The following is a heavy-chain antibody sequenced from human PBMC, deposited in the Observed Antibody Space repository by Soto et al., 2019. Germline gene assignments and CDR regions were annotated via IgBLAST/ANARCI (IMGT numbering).Heavy chain of an antibody. CDR2: IDGAGRVI. Sequence: QMQLVESGGDLVRSGGSLTVSCVSSGFAFGDYYMHWMRQAPGKGLEWVSDIDGAGRVISYADSVKGRFTIFRDNARDSLFLHMNNLRVEDTALYYCARGKYPYSVDIWGQGTMVTVSS. CDR1: GFAFGDYY. CDR3: ARGKYPYSVDI. D-gene: IGHD2-21*01. V-gene: IGHV3-11*01. J-gene: IGHJ3*02.